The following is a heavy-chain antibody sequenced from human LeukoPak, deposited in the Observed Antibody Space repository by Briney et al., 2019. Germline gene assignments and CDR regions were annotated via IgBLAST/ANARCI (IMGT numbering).Heavy chain of an antibody. D-gene: IGHD4-17*01. CDR1: GYTFTGYY. V-gene: IGHV1-2*02. CDR2: INPNSGGT. CDR3: ARESLDTTVTTGWFDP. Sequence: VKVSCKASGYTFTGYYMHWVRQAPGQGLEWMGWINPNSGGTNYAQKFQGRVTMTRDTSISTAYMELSRLRSDDTAVYYCARESLDTTVTTGWFDPWGQGTLVTVSS. J-gene: IGHJ5*02.